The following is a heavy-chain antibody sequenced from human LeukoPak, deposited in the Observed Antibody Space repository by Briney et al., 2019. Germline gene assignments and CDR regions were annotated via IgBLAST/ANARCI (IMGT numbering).Heavy chain of an antibody. CDR3: ALLGYCSSTSCYKLNDY. CDR1: GYTLTELS. D-gene: IGHD2-2*02. J-gene: IGHJ4*02. V-gene: IGHV1-24*01. CDR2: FDPEDGET. Sequence: ASVKVSCKVSGYTLTELSMHWVRQAPGKGLEWMGGFDPEDGETIYAQKFQGRVTMTEDTSTDTAYMELSRLRSDDTAVYYCALLGYCSSTSCYKLNDYWGQGTLVAVSS.